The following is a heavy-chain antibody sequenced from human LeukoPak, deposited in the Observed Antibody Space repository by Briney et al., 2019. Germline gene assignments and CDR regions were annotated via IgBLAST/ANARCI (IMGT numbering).Heavy chain of an antibody. J-gene: IGHJ6*03. Sequence: GGSLRLSCAASGFTFSSYSMNWVRQAPGKGLEWVSYISSSSSTIYYADSVKGRFTISRDNAKNSLYLQMNSLRAEDTAVYYCARAKSGYLADYYYYYMDVWGKGTTVTVSS. D-gene: IGHD3-3*01. CDR2: ISSSSSTI. CDR3: ARAKSGYLADYYYYYMDV. CDR1: GFTFSSYS. V-gene: IGHV3-48*04.